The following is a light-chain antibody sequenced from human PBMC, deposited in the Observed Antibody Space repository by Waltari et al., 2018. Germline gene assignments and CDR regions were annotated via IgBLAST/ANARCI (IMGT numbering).Light chain of an antibody. Sequence: DIVMTQPPLSLPVTPGEPAAISCSPSQSLLHSNGYNYLDWYLQKPGQSPQLRIYLGSNRASGVPDRFSGRGSGTDFTLKISRVEAEDVGVYYCMQALQTPRTFGQGTKVEIK. CDR1: QSLLHSNGYNY. V-gene: IGKV2-28*01. CDR2: LGS. J-gene: IGKJ1*01. CDR3: MQALQTPRT.